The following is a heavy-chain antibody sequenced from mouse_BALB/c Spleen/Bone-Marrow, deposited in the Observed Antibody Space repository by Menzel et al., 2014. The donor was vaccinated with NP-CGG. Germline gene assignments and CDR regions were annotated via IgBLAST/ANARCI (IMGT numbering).Heavy chain of an antibody. V-gene: IGHV1S81*02. Sequence: QVQLQQSGAELVKPGASVKLSCKASDYTFSSYYMYWVKQRPGQGLEWIGEINPSNGGTKFNEKFKSKATLTADKSSSTAYMQLSSLTSESSAVYYCTRSNYGYWYFDVWGAGTTVTVSS. CDR2: INPSNGGT. D-gene: IGHD1-1*01. CDR1: DYTFSSYY. J-gene: IGHJ1*01. CDR3: TRSNYGYWYFDV.